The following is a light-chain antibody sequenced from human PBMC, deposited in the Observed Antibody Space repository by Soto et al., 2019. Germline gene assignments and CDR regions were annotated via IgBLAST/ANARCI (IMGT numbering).Light chain of an antibody. CDR1: QSVGRY. V-gene: IGKV3-11*01. CDR2: DAS. Sequence: EIVLTQSPAILSLSPGERATLSCRASQSVGRYLVWYQQKPGQAPSLLIYDASNRATGIPARFSGSGSGTDFTLTISSLESEDFAVYYCQHRNNWPWTLGQGTRVKIK. J-gene: IGKJ1*01. CDR3: QHRNNWPWT.